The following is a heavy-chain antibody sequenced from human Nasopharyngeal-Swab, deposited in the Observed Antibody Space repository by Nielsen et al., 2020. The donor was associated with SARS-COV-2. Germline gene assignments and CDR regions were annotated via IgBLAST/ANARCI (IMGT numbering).Heavy chain of an antibody. J-gene: IGHJ2*01. V-gene: IGHV3-53*04. CDR1: GFTVTSNY. Sequence: GESLKTSCAASGFTVTSNYMGWVRQAPGKGLEWVSVIYSGGSTYYADSVKGRFTISRHNSKNTLYLQMNSLRAEDTAVYYCARGPYWYFDLWGRGTLVTVSS. CDR2: IYSGGST. CDR3: ARGPYWYFDL.